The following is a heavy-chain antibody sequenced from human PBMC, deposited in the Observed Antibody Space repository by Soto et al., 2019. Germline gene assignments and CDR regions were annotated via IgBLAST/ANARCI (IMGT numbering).Heavy chain of an antibody. V-gene: IGHV1-69*12. CDR2: IIPIFGTA. CDR3: ALYYGSGSNYYYYGMDV. Sequence: QVQLVQSGAEVKKPGSSVKVSCKASGGTFSSYAISWVRQAPGQGLEWMGGIIPIFGTADYAQKFQGRVTITADXSXSAXYMELSSLRSEDTAVYYCALYYGSGSNYYYYGMDVWGQGTTVTVSS. J-gene: IGHJ6*02. D-gene: IGHD3-10*01. CDR1: GGTFSSYA.